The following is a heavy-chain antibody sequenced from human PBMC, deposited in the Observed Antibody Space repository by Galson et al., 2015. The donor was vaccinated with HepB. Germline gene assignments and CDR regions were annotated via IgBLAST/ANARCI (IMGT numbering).Heavy chain of an antibody. D-gene: IGHD3-22*01. V-gene: IGHV3-48*02. CDR1: GFTFSSYS. CDR3: ARDPDFYDSSGYPIPYYYYGMDV. Sequence: SLRLSCAASGFTFSSYSMNWVRQAPGKGLDWVSYISSSSSTIYYADSVKGRFTISRDNAKNSLYLQMNSLRDEDTAVYYCARDPDFYDSSGYPIPYYYYGMDVWGQGTTVTVSS. CDR2: ISSSSSTI. J-gene: IGHJ6*02.